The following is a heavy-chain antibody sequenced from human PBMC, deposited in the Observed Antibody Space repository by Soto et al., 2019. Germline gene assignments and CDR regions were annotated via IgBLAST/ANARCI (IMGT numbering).Heavy chain of an antibody. V-gene: IGHV3-11*01. Sequence: GGSLRLSCSGFGFNFSDYYMNWIRQSPVKGLEWVSSILSLESHKYYAASVMGRFSVSRDNAKRSLFLQMNNLRAEGTGIYFCATGLKDTSNRPSFDSWGPGTPVTVSS. D-gene: IGHD2-8*01. CDR3: ATGLKDTSNRPSFDS. CDR2: ILSLESHK. J-gene: IGHJ4*02. CDR1: GFNFSDYY.